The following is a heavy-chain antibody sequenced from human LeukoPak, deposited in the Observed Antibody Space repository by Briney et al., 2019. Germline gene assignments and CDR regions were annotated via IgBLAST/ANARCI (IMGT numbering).Heavy chain of an antibody. CDR3: ARGGNYRLDY. Sequence: GGSLRLSCEASGFTFSNSWMHWVRQAPGKGPVWVSRMNSDGRITKYADSVKGRFTISRDNAKNTLYLQMNSLRAEDTAVYYCARGGNYRLDYWGQGTLVTVSS. CDR2: MNSDGRIT. D-gene: IGHD4-11*01. J-gene: IGHJ4*02. V-gene: IGHV3-74*03. CDR1: GFTFSNSW.